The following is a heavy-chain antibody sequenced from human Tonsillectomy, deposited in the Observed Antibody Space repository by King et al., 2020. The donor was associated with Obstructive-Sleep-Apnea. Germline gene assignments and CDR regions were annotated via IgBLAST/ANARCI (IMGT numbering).Heavy chain of an antibody. V-gene: IGHV3-30*03. CDR3: VEGRWLQYGDSLFDY. D-gene: IGHD5-24*01. CDR2: ISYDGSNK. Sequence: QWQLVQSGGGVVQPGRSLRLSCAASGFTFSSYGMHWVRQAPGKGLEWVAVISYDGSNKYYADSVKGRFTISRDNSKNTLYLQMNSLRAEDTAVYYCVEGRWLQYGDSLFDYWGQGTLVTVSS. J-gene: IGHJ4*02. CDR1: GFTFSSYG.